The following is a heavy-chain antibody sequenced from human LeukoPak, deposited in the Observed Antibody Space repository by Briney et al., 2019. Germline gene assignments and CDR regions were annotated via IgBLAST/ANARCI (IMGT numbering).Heavy chain of an antibody. CDR1: GGSIGTSY. CDR3: ARGAGYYDILTCDIRWYFFDY. CDR2: IYYNGRN. V-gene: IGHV4-59*01. J-gene: IGHJ4*02. Sequence: SETLSLTCTVAGGSIGTSYWSWIRPPPGEGLGWFGYIYYNGRNNSNSSLKSRVTTSVDMSKNQFSLKLSSVIAADTAVYYCARGAGYYDILTCDIRWYFFDYWGQGILVTVSS. D-gene: IGHD3-9*01.